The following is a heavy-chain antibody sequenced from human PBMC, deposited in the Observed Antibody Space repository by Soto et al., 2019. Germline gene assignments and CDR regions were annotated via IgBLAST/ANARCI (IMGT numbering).Heavy chain of an antibody. CDR3: ARDLRLRYFDWLLP. CDR1: GGSISSGGYY. D-gene: IGHD3-9*01. CDR2: IYYSGST. Sequence: PSETLSLTCTVSGGSISSGGYYWSWIRQHPGKGLEWIGYIYYSGSTYYNPSLKSRVTISVDTSKNQFSLKLSSVTAADTAVYYCARDLRLRYFDWLLPWGQGTLVTVSS. J-gene: IGHJ5*02. V-gene: IGHV4-31*03.